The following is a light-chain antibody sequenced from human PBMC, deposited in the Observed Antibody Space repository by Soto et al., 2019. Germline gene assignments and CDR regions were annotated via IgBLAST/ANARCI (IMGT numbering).Light chain of an antibody. V-gene: IGKV1-39*01. CDR1: QSISSY. Sequence: DIQMTQSPSSLSASVGDRVTITCRASQSISSYLNWYQQKPGKAPKLLIYAASSLQGGVPSRFSCSGSGTDFTLTITSLQPADFATYYCQQSYSTPVVGQRTKLEIK. CDR2: AAS. J-gene: IGKJ2*01. CDR3: QQSYSTPV.